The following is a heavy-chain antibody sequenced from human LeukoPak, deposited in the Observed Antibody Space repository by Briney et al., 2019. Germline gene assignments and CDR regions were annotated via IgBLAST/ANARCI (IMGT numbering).Heavy chain of an antibody. CDR2: ISGSGSGGST. CDR3: ARFALKTPPTD. V-gene: IGHV3-23*01. J-gene: IGHJ4*02. Sequence: PGGSLRLSCAASGFTFSSSAMSWVRQAPGKGLEWVSNISGSGSGGSTYYADSVKGRFTISRDNAKNSLFLQMNSLRAEDTAVYYCARFALKTPPTDWGQGTLVTVSS. CDR1: GFTFSSSA.